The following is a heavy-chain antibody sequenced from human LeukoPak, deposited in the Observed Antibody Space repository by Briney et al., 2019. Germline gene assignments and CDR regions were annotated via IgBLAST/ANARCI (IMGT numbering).Heavy chain of an antibody. Sequence: GGSLRLSCAASGFTFSSYAVSWVRQAPGKGLEWVSAISGSGGSTYYADSVKGRFTISRDNSKNTLYLQMYSLRAEDTAVYYCAKPHRSNYYDSSGHLGSWGQGTLVTVSS. CDR3: AKPHRSNYYDSSGHLGS. CDR2: ISGSGGST. V-gene: IGHV3-23*01. D-gene: IGHD3-22*01. J-gene: IGHJ5*02. CDR1: GFTFSSYA.